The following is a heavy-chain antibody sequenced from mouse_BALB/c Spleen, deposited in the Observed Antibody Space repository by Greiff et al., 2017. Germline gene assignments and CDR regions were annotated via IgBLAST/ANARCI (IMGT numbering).Heavy chain of an antibody. J-gene: IGHJ2*01. CDR2: ISDGGSYT. Sequence: EVKMMESGGGLVKPGGSLKLSCAASGFTFSDYYMYWVRQTPEKRLEWVATISDGGSYTYYPDSVKGRFTISRDNAKNNLYLQMSSLKSEDTAMYYCAREDLDYWGQGTTLTVSS. V-gene: IGHV5-4*02. CDR1: GFTFSDYY. CDR3: AREDLDY.